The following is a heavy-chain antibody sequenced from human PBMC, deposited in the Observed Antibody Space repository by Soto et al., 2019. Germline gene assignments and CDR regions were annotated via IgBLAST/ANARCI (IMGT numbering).Heavy chain of an antibody. J-gene: IGHJ4*02. V-gene: IGHV3-30-3*01. Sequence: QVQLVESGGGVVQPGRSLRLSCAASGFTFSSYAMHWVRQAPGKGLEWVAVISYDGSNKYYADSVEGRFTISRDNSKNTLYLQMNSLRAEDTAVYYCARDGELWGNYFDYWGQGTLVTVSS. CDR3: ARDGELWGNYFDY. CDR1: GFTFSSYA. CDR2: ISYDGSNK. D-gene: IGHD1-26*01.